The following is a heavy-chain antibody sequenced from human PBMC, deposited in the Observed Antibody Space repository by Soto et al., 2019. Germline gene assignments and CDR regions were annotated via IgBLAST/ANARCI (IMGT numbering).Heavy chain of an antibody. J-gene: IGHJ5*02. Sequence: SETQSLTSTVSGGSISSSSYYWGWIRQPPGKGLEWIGSIYYSGSTYYNPSLKSRVTISVDTSKNQFSLKLSSVTAADTAVYYCARPIAAAGGVRFDPWGQGTLVTVSS. CDR2: IYYSGST. CDR3: ARPIAAAGGVRFDP. V-gene: IGHV4-39*01. CDR1: GGSISSSSYY. D-gene: IGHD6-13*01.